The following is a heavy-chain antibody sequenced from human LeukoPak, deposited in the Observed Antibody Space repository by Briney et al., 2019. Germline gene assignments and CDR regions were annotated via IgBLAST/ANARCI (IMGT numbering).Heavy chain of an antibody. Sequence: SETLSLTCAVYGGSFSGYYWSWIRQPPGKGLEWIGEINHSGSTNYNPSLKSRVTISVDTSKNQFSLKLSSVTAADTAVYYCARGYDSLDVWGQGTTATVSS. CDR3: ARGYDSLDV. CDR1: GGSFSGYY. CDR2: INHSGST. V-gene: IGHV4-34*01. D-gene: IGHD3-3*01. J-gene: IGHJ6*02.